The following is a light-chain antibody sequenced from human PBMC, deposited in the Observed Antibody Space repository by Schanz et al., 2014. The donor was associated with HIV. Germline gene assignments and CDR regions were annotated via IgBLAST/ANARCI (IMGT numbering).Light chain of an antibody. V-gene: IGKV1-33*01. Sequence: DIQMTQSPSSLSASVGDRVTITCRASESIDNYLNWYQQKPGKAPKLLIYDASNLETGVPSRFSGSGSGTDFTFTISSLQPEDIATYYCQQYDNLPPFTFGPGTKVDIK. CDR3: QQYDNLPPFT. CDR2: DAS. J-gene: IGKJ3*01. CDR1: ESIDNY.